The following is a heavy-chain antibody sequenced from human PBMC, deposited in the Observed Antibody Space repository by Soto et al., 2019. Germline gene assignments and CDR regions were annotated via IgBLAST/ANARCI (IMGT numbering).Heavy chain of an antibody. J-gene: IGHJ4*02. CDR2: IYQSGST. CDR3: ARVLGAPLYYFDY. V-gene: IGHV4-38-2*02. Sequence: SETLSLTCPVSGYSISIGNYWGWIRQPPGKRLEWIGSIYQSGSTYYNPSPRSRATISVDTSKNQFSLKLSSVTAADTAVYYCARVLGAPLYYFDYWGQGILVTVSS. CDR1: GYSISIGNY. D-gene: IGHD1-26*01.